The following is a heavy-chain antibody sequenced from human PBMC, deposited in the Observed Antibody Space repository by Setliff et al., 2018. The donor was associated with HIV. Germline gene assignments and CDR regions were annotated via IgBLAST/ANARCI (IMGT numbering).Heavy chain of an antibody. Sequence: ASVKVSCKASGYTFNNYGISWVRQAPGQGLAWMGWINTHSGYTNYAQNVQGRVNVTMDTSTSTAYMELRSLKSDDTAVYYCARGKTWLRFLDYWGQGTMVTVSS. CDR1: GYTFNNYG. D-gene: IGHD5-12*01. V-gene: IGHV1-18*01. CDR3: ARGKTWLRFLDY. CDR2: INTHSGYT. J-gene: IGHJ4*02.